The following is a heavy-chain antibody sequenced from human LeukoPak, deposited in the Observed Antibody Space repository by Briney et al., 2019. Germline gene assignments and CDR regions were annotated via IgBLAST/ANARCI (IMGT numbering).Heavy chain of an antibody. CDR1: GFTFSTYW. J-gene: IGHJ4*02. CDR3: ARGDEYYFDY. CDR2: IKQDGSAK. V-gene: IGHV3-7*01. Sequence: PGGSLRLSCAASGFTFSTYWMSWVRQAPGEGLEWVAIIKQDGSAKFYVDSVKGRFTISRDNADNSLYLQMNSLRAEDTAVYYCARGDEYYFDYWGQGTLVTVSS.